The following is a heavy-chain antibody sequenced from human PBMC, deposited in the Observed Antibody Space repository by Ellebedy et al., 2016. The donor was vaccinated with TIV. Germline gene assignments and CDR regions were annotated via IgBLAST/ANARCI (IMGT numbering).Heavy chain of an antibody. CDR1: GFTFSSST. Sequence: GGSLRLXXAASGFTFSSSTMNWVRQAPGKGLEWVSYISGSSSTIYYADSVKGRFTISRDNSKNTLYLQMNSLRAEDTAVYYCAKDLGDGYNLNYYGMDVWGQGTTVTVSS. CDR3: AKDLGDGYNLNYYGMDV. CDR2: ISGSSSTI. D-gene: IGHD5-24*01. J-gene: IGHJ6*02. V-gene: IGHV3-48*01.